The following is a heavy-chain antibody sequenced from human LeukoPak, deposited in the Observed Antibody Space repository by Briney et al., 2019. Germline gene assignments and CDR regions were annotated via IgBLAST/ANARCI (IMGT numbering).Heavy chain of an antibody. D-gene: IGHD6-13*01. Sequence: PSETLSLTCTVSGGSISSYYWSWIRQPAGKGLEWIGRIYTSGSTNYNPSLKSRVTMSVDTSKNQFSLKLSSVTAADTAVYYCARVSSQQLVLRDAFDIWGQGTMVTVSS. V-gene: IGHV4-4*07. CDR1: GGSISSYY. J-gene: IGHJ3*02. CDR2: IYTSGST. CDR3: ARVSSQQLVLRDAFDI.